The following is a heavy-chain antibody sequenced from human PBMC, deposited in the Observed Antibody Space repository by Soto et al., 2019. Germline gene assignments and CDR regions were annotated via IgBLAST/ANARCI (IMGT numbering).Heavy chain of an antibody. Sequence: QVQLVQSGAEVKKPGSSVKVSCKASGGTFSSYAISWVRQAPGQGLEWMGGIIPIFGTTNYAQKFQGRVTIPADASTSTAYMELSRLRSEDTAVYYCARVVTVVKSFHYWYFDLWGRGTLVTVSS. D-gene: IGHD2-15*01. CDR1: GGTFSSYA. CDR2: IIPIFGTT. V-gene: IGHV1-69*12. J-gene: IGHJ2*01. CDR3: ARVVTVVKSFHYWYFDL.